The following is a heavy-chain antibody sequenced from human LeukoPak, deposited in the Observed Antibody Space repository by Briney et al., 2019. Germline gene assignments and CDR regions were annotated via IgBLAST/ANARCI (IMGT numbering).Heavy chain of an antibody. CDR1: GYTFTGYY. CDR2: INPNSGGT. J-gene: IGHJ4*02. D-gene: IGHD3-9*01. V-gene: IGHV1-2*02. CDR3: ARSEPNYDILTGYSLDY. Sequence: ASVKVSCKASGYTFTGYYMNWVRQAPGQGLEWMGWINPNSGGTNYAQKFQGRVTMTRDTSISTAYMELSRLRSDDTAVYYCARSEPNYDILTGYSLDYWGQGTLVTVSS.